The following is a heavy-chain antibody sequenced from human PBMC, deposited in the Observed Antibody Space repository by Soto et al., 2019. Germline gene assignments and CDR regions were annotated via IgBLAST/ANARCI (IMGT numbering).Heavy chain of an antibody. J-gene: IGHJ6*02. V-gene: IGHV1-2*04. CDR2: INPNSGGT. D-gene: IGHD3-9*01. Sequence: ASVKVSCKASGYTLTGYYMHWVRQAPGQGLEWMGWINPNSGGTNCAQKFQGWVTMTRDTSISTAYMELSRLRSDDTAVYYCARDRGPSLLRYFDWLPYGMDVWGQGTTVTVSS. CDR3: ARDRGPSLLRYFDWLPYGMDV. CDR1: GYTLTGYY.